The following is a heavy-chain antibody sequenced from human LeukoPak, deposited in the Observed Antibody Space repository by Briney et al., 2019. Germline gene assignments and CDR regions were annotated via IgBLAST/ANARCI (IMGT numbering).Heavy chain of an antibody. CDR2: IKQDGSEK. J-gene: IGHJ4*02. CDR3: ARLKAGF. V-gene: IGHV3-7*03. Sequence: AGGSLRLSCAASGFTFSSYWMSWVRQAPGKGLEWVANIKQDGSEKYYVDPVRGRFTISRDNAKRSVYLQMNSLGAEDTAIYYCARLKAGFWGQGTLVTVSS. CDR1: GFTFSSYW.